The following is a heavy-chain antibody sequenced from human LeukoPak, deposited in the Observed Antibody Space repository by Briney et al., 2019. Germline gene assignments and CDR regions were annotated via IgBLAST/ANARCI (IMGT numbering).Heavy chain of an antibody. J-gene: IGHJ4*02. D-gene: IGHD6-19*01. Sequence: PGGSLRLSCAASGFTFSSYWMSWVRQAPGKGLEWVASIKQDGSEKYVDSVKGRITISRDNAKNSLYLQMNSLRAEDTAVYYCASGQWLVLNYWGQGTLVTVSS. CDR1: GFTFSSYW. CDR2: IKQDGSEK. CDR3: ASGQWLVLNY. V-gene: IGHV3-7*03.